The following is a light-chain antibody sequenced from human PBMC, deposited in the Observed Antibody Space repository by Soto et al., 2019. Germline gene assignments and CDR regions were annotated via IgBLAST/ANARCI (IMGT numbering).Light chain of an antibody. CDR1: QSVSSY. Sequence: EIVLAQSPATLALSPVGRATLSCSGIQSVSSYLAWYQQKPGQAPRLLIYDASNRATGIPARFSGSGSGTDFTLTISSLEPEDFAVYYCQQRSNWPPRITFGQGTRLEIK. J-gene: IGKJ5*01. CDR3: QQRSNWPPRIT. CDR2: DAS. V-gene: IGKV3-11*01.